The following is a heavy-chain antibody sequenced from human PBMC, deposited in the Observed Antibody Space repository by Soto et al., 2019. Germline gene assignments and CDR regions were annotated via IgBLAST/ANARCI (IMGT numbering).Heavy chain of an antibody. V-gene: IGHV2-5*02. CDR3: EHRRGYSGYAGEFDY. J-gene: IGHJ4*02. Sequence: QITLKESGPPLVKPTQTLTLTCTFSGFSLSTSGVGVGWIRQPPGKALEWLALIYWDDDKRYSPSLKSRLTSTTDTAKNQVVLTMTNMDPVATATYYCEHRRGYSGYAGEFDYSGQGTLVTVSS. CDR2: IYWDDDK. CDR1: GFSLSTSGVG. D-gene: IGHD5-12*01.